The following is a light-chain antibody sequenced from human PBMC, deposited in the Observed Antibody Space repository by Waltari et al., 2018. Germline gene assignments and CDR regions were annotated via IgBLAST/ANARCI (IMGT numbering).Light chain of an antibody. CDR3: QQYHRSPVT. Sequence: IVLTQSPHSLPVSLGERIAINSKSSPSMFFTSNTKNYLAWYQQKPGQAPKLLIYGASTRAAGIPERFSGSGSGTDFTLTISSLEAEDVAVYYCQQYHRSPVTFGGGTKVEIK. CDR2: GAS. J-gene: IGKJ4*01. V-gene: IGKV4-1*01. CDR1: PSMFFTSNTKNY.